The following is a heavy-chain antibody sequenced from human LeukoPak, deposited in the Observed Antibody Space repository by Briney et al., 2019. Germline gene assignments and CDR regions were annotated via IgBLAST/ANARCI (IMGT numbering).Heavy chain of an antibody. J-gene: IGHJ4*02. CDR2: IYSSGNT. V-gene: IGHV4-59*01. CDR3: ARLRWQLVGPYFDY. Sequence: SETLSLTRSFSGDSISTYYWSWIRQSPGKGLEWIGHIYSSGNTDYNSSLKSRVTISVDTSKSQFSLGLSSVTATDTAVYYCARLRWQLVGPYFDYWGQGILVTVSS. D-gene: IGHD1-26*01. CDR1: GDSISTYY.